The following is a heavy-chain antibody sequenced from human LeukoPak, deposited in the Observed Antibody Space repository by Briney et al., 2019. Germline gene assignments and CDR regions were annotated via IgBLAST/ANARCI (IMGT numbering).Heavy chain of an antibody. V-gene: IGHV3-9*01. CDR1: GFTFDDYA. CDR2: ISWNSGSI. CDR3: AKGDDMAPSLYYFDY. D-gene: IGHD3-22*01. J-gene: IGHJ4*02. Sequence: PGGSLRLSCAASGFTFDDYAMHWVRQAPGKGLEWVSGISWNSGSIGYADSVKGRFTISRDNAKNSLYLQMNSLRAEDTALYYCAKGDDMAPSLYYFDYWGREPWSPSPQ.